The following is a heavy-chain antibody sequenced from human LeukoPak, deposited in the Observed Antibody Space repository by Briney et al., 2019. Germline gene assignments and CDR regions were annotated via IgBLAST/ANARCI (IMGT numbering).Heavy chain of an antibody. CDR3: AKDFPGRGNFDY. CDR1: GFSFSFYW. D-gene: IGHD3-10*01. J-gene: IGHJ4*02. Sequence: GGSLRLSCSASGFSFSFYWMTWVRQAPGKGLEWVANINQDGSEKQYLDSVRGRFTISRDSAKNTLYLQMNSLRAEDTAVYYCAKDFPGRGNFDYWGQGTLVTVSS. CDR2: INQDGSEK. V-gene: IGHV3-7*01.